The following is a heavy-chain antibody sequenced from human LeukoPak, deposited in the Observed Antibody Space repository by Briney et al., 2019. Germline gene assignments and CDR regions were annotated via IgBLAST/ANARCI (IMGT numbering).Heavy chain of an antibody. CDR2: ISGSGGST. CDR1: GFTFSSYA. CDR3: AKDPAYYYDSSGYYY. Sequence: GGSLRLSCAASGFTFSSYAMSWVRQAPGKGLEWVSAISGSGGSTYCADSVKGRFTISRDNSKNTLYLQMNSLRAEDTAVYYCAKDPAYYYDSSGYYYWGQGTLVTVSS. D-gene: IGHD3-22*01. V-gene: IGHV3-23*01. J-gene: IGHJ4*02.